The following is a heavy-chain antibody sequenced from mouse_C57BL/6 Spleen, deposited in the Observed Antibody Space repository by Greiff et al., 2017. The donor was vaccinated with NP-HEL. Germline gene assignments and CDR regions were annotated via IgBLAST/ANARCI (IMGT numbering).Heavy chain of an antibody. CDR1: GFTFSSYG. CDR3: ARYYDYDEGFAY. CDR2: ISSGGSYT. D-gene: IGHD2-4*01. V-gene: IGHV5-6*01. J-gene: IGHJ3*01. Sequence: EVKLVESGGDLVKPGGSLKLSCAASGFTFSSYGMSWVRQTPDKRLEWVATISSGGSYTYYPDSVKGRFTISRDNAKNTLYLQMSSLKSEDTAMYYCARYYDYDEGFAYWGQGTLVTVSA.